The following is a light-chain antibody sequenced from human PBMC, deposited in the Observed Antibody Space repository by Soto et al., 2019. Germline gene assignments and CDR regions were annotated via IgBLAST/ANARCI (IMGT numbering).Light chain of an antibody. CDR2: DVS. Sequence: QSALTQPASVSGSPGQSITISCTGTTSDVGAYNYVSWYQQHPGKAPKLMIYDVSNRPSGVSDRFSGSKSGNTASLTISGLQAEDEANYYCSSHTSINTLAVLFGGGTKVTVL. CDR1: TSDVGAYNY. V-gene: IGLV2-14*03. CDR3: SSHTSINTLAVL. J-gene: IGLJ2*01.